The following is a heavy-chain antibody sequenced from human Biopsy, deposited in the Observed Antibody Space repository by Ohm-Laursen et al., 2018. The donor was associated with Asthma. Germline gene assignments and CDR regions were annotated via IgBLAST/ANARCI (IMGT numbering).Heavy chain of an antibody. Sequence: GSLRLSCTASGFTFSSYAMSWVRQAPGKGLEWVSLITGSGGSTYYADSVKGRFTISRDNSKNTLYLQMNSLRAEDTAVYYCAKDWSWNYVYAFDIWGQGTMVTVSS. V-gene: IGHV3-23*01. CDR2: ITGSGGST. CDR3: AKDWSWNYVYAFDI. D-gene: IGHD1-7*01. CDR1: GFTFSSYA. J-gene: IGHJ3*02.